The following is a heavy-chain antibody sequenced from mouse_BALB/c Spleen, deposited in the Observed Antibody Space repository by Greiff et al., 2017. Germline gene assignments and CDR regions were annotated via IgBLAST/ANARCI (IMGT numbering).Heavy chain of an antibody. CDR2: INPYNDGT. V-gene: IGHV1-14*01. J-gene: IGHJ2*01. CDR1: GYTFTSYV. D-gene: IGHD2-2*01. CDR3: AREGLRRGSRLDY. Sequence: VQLQQSGPELVKPGASVKMSCKASGYTFTSYVMHWVKQKPGQGLEWIGYINPYNDGTKYNEKFKGKATLTSDKSSSTAYMELSSLTSEDSAVYYCAREGLRRGSRLDYWGQGTTLTVSS.